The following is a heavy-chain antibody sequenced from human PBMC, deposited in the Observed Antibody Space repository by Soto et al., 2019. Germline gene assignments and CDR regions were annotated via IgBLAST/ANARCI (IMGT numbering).Heavy chain of an antibody. J-gene: IGHJ4*02. CDR2: IYYSGST. CDR3: ARDKVSAAALYY. CDR1: GGSVSSGSYY. Sequence: PSETLSLTCTVSGGSVSSGSYYWSWIRQPPGKGLGWIGYIYYSGSTNYNPSLKSRVTISVDTSKNQFSLKLSSVTAADTAVYYRARDKVSAAALYYWGQGTLVTVSS. D-gene: IGHD6-13*01. V-gene: IGHV4-61*01.